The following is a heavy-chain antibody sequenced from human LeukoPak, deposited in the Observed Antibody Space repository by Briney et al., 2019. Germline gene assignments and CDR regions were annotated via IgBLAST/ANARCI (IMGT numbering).Heavy chain of an antibody. D-gene: IGHD6-13*01. Sequence: ASVKVSCKASGYSFTSYGLSWVRQAPGQRLEWMGWISAYNGDTNYPQYLQGRVTMTTDTSTSTAYMELRSLRSDDTAVYYCAKGSSSWYFDYWGQGTLVTVSS. CDR1: GYSFTSYG. CDR2: ISAYNGDT. J-gene: IGHJ4*02. CDR3: AKGSSSWYFDY. V-gene: IGHV1-18*01.